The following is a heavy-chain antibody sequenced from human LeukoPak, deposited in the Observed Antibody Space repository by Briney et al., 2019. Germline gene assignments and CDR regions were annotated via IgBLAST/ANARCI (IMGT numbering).Heavy chain of an antibody. CDR1: GFTFSSYS. J-gene: IGHJ6*04. V-gene: IGHV3-48*04. CDR2: ISSRSRTI. Sequence: GGSLRLSCAASGFTFSSYSMNWVRQAPGKGLEWVSYISSRSRTIYYADSVKGRFTISRDNAKNSLYLQMNSLRAEDTAVYYCAELGITMIGGVWGKGTTVTISS. CDR3: AELGITMIGGV. D-gene: IGHD3-10*02.